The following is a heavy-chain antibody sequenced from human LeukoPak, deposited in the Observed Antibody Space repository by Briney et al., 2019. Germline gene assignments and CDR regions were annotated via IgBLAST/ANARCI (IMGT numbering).Heavy chain of an antibody. CDR1: GGSISGYY. CDR2: IYYSGST. CDR3: VRIEGGGYAAS. V-gene: IGHV4-59*01. J-gene: IGHJ5*02. D-gene: IGHD5-12*01. Sequence: SETLSLTCTVSGGSISGYYWSWFRQPPGKGPEYVGYIYYSGSTNYNPSLKSRVTISVDTSKNQFSLKLTSVTIADTAVYYCVRIEGGGYAASWGQGTLVTVSS.